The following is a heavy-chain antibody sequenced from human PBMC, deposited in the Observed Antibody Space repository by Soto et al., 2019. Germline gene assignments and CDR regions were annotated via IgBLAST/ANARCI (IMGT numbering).Heavy chain of an antibody. CDR2: ISGSGGSR. D-gene: IGHD3-3*01. V-gene: IGHV3-23*01. CDR1: GFTFSSYA. CDR3: AKERGVRQYYDFWSGYYEGDY. J-gene: IGHJ4*02. Sequence: EVQLLESGGGLVQPGGSLRLSCAASGFTFSSYAMSWVRQAPGKGLEWVSAISGSGGSRYYADSVKGRFTISRDNSKNTLYLQMNGLRAEDTAVYYCAKERGVRQYYDFWSGYYEGDYWGQGTLVTVSS.